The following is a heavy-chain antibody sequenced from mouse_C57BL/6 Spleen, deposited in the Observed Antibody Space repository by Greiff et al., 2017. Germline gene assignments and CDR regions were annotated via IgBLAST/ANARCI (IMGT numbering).Heavy chain of an antibody. CDR2: ISSGGSYT. J-gene: IGHJ2*01. Sequence: EVQRVESGGDLVKPGGSLKLSCAASGFTFSSYGMSWVRQTPDKRLEWVATISSGGSYTYYPDSVKGRFTISRDNAKNTLYLQMSSLKSEDTAMYYCARQDGCSANGFDYWGQGTTLTVSS. CDR1: GFTFSSYG. V-gene: IGHV5-6*01. CDR3: ARQDGCSANGFDY. D-gene: IGHD1-1*01.